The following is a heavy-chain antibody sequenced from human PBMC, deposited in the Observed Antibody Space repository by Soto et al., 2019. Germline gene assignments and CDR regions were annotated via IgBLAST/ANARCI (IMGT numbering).Heavy chain of an antibody. D-gene: IGHD2-2*01. CDR2: ISYDGSNK. J-gene: IGHJ4*02. CDR3: ATDYCSSTSCYFDFDY. CDR1: GFTFSSYG. V-gene: IGHV3-30*03. Sequence: GGSLRLSCAASGFTFSSYGMHWVRQAPGKGLEWVAVISYDGSNKYYADSVKGRFTISRDNSKNTLYLQMNSLRAEDTAVYYCATDYCSSTSCYFDFDYWGQGTLVTVSS.